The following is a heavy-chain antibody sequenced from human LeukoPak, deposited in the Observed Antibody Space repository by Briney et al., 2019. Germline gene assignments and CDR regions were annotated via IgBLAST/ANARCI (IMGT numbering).Heavy chain of an antibody. J-gene: IGHJ4*02. D-gene: IGHD3-3*01. Sequence: GGSLRLSCAASGFTFRNYAMHWVRQAPGKGLEWVAVISYDGSKKYYADSVKGRFTISRDNSKNTLYVQMNSLRPEDTAVYYCAREDFGVVYFAYWGQGTRVTVSS. CDR2: ISYDGSKK. CDR1: GFTFRNYA. CDR3: AREDFGVVYFAY. V-gene: IGHV3-30*04.